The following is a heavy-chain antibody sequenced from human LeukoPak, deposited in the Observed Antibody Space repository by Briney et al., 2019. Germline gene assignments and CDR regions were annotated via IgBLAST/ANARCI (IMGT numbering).Heavy chain of an antibody. V-gene: IGHV1-46*01. Sequence: ASVKVSCKASGYTFTSYYMHWVRQAPGQGLEWMGIINPSGGSTSYAQKFQGRVTMTRDMSTSTVYMELSSLRSEDTAVYYCARALTSYSGNYYFDYWGQGTLVTVSS. CDR3: ARALTSYSGNYYFDY. CDR1: GYTFTSYY. CDR2: INPSGGST. D-gene: IGHD1-26*01. J-gene: IGHJ4*02.